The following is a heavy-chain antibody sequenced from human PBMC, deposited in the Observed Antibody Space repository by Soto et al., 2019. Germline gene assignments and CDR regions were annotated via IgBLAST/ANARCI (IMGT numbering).Heavy chain of an antibody. CDR3: ARFDSGGIAARLRNYFDY. V-gene: IGHV4-34*12. CDR2: IIHSGST. D-gene: IGHD6-6*01. J-gene: IGHJ4*02. CDR1: GGSFSGYY. Sequence: SETLSLTCAVYGGSFSGYYWSWIRQPPGKGLEWIGEIIHSGSTNYNPSLKSRVTISVDTSKNQFSLKLSSVTAADTAVYYCARFDSGGIAARLRNYFDYWGQGTLVTVSS.